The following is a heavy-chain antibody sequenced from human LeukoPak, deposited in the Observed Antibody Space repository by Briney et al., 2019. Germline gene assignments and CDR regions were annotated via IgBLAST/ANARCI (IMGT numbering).Heavy chain of an antibody. CDR1: GLIFGHHA. J-gene: IGHJ6*02. D-gene: IGHD2/OR15-2a*01. Sequence: GGSLRLSCFASGLIFGHHAMSSARQAPRKGLDWESFIRSKVYGGKTEFAASVEGRFTISRDDSRGIAYLQMNSLKTEDTAFYYCTRGPILLWIHNGMDVWGQGTTVTVSS. CDR2: IRSKVYGGKT. V-gene: IGHV3-49*04. CDR3: TRGPILLWIHNGMDV.